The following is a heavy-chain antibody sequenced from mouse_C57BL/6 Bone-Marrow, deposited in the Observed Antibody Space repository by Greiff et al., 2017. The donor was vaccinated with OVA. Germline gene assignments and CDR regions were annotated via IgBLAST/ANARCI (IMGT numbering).Heavy chain of an antibody. D-gene: IGHD1-1*01. CDR3: AIRYYGITLYFDV. CDR1: GYTFTSSW. Sequence: QVQLQQPGAELVKPGASVTMSCKASGYTFTSSWITWVKPRPGQGLAWLGDLYPGSGSTNSNEKFKSKATLTVDTSSSTAYMELGSLTSEDSAVYDCAIRYYGITLYFDVWGTGTTVTGSS. CDR2: LYPGSGST. J-gene: IGHJ1*03. V-gene: IGHV1-55*01.